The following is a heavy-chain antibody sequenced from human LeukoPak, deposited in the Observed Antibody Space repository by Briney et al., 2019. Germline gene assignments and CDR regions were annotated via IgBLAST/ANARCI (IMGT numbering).Heavy chain of an antibody. V-gene: IGHV5-51*01. Sequence: GESLKISCKGSGYSFTSYWIGWVRQMPGKGLEWMGVIYPGDSDTRYSASFQGQVTISADKSISTAYLQWSSLKASDTAMYYCARTPSVPGYYGSGSYYNPNDYWGQGTLVTVSS. CDR2: IYPGDSDT. J-gene: IGHJ4*02. CDR1: GYSFTSYW. D-gene: IGHD3-10*01. CDR3: ARTPSVPGYYGSGSYYNPNDY.